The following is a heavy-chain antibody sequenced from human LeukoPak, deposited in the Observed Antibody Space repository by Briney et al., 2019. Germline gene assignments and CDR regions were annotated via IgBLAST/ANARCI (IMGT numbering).Heavy chain of an antibody. CDR3: ARRAYSENYPAGYFDY. CDR2: IYYSGST. D-gene: IGHD1-26*01. V-gene: IGHV4-59*08. CDR1: SGSINSYY. J-gene: IGHJ4*03. Sequence: SETLSLTCTVSSGSINSYYWSWIRQPPGKGLEWIGYIYYSGSTNYNPSLKSRVTISVDTSKNQFSLKLSSVTAADTAVYYCARRAYSENYPAGYFDYWGQGTLVTVSS.